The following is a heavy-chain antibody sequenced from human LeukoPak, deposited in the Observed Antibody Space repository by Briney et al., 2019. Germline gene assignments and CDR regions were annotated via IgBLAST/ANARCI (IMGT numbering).Heavy chain of an antibody. CDR3: AIFQGTYGDNGNDH. CDR2: IIAMIGTA. CDR1: GGTFSGYA. J-gene: IGHJ4*02. V-gene: IGHV1-69*01. D-gene: IGHD4-17*01. Sequence: ASVKVSCKASGGTFSGYAINWVRRAPGQGLEWTGGIIAMIGTAKYAQRFQGRVTITADESTSTAYMEVSSLRSEDTAVYYCAIFQGTYGDNGNDHWGQGTLVIVSS.